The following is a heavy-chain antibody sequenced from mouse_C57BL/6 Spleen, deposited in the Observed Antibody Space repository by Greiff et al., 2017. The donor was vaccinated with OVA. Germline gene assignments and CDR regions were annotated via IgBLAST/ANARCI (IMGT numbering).Heavy chain of an antibody. CDR1: GFSLTSYG. V-gene: IGHV2-2*01. CDR3: ARKEDYYGSSSYAMDY. J-gene: IGHJ4*01. CDR2: IWSGGST. Sequence: QVQLQQSGPGLVQPSQSLSITCTVSGFSLTSYGVHWVRQSPGKGLEWLGVIWSGGSTDYNAAFISRLSISKDNSKSQVFFKMNSLQADDTAIYYCARKEDYYGSSSYAMDYWGQGTSVTVSS. D-gene: IGHD1-1*01.